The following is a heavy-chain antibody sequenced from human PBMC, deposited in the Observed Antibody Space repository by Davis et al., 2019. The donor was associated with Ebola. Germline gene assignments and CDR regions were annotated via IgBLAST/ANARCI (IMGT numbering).Heavy chain of an antibody. V-gene: IGHV3-7*01. J-gene: IGHJ4*02. CDR2: IKQDGSEK. Sequence: GESLKISCAASGFTFSSYWMSWVRQAPGKGLEWVAHIKQDGSEKYYVDSVKGRFTISRDNAKDSLFLQMDSLRAEDTAVYYCARDVAGRAGYWGQGTLVTVSS. D-gene: IGHD1-14*01. CDR3: ARDVAGRAGY. CDR1: GFTFSSYW.